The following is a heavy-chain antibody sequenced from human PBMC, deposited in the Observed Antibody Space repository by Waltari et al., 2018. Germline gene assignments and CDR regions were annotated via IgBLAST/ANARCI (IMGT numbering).Heavy chain of an antibody. V-gene: IGHV4-34*01. CDR3: ATGIAATGAFDI. CDR1: GGSFSGYY. CDR2: INHSGST. D-gene: IGHD6-25*01. J-gene: IGHJ3*02. Sequence: QVQLQQWGAGLLKPSETLSLTCAVYGGSFSGYYWSWIRQPPGKGLEWIGEINHSGSTNYNPSLKSRVTISVDTSKNQFSLKLSSVTAADTAVYYCATGIAATGAFDIWGQGTMVTVSS.